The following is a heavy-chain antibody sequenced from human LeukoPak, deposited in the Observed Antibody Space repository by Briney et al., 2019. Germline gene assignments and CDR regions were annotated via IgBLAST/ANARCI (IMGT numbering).Heavy chain of an antibody. D-gene: IGHD2-21*02. J-gene: IGHJ2*01. CDR3: ARGPYCGGDCYRTDWYFDL. CDR2: IIPIFGTA. Sequence: SVKVSCKASGGTFSSYAISWVRQAPGQGLEWMGRIIPIFGTANYAQKFQGRVTITTDESTSTAYMELSSLRSEDTAVYYCARGPYCGGDCYRTDWYFDLWGRGTLVTVSS. CDR1: GGTFSSYA. V-gene: IGHV1-69*05.